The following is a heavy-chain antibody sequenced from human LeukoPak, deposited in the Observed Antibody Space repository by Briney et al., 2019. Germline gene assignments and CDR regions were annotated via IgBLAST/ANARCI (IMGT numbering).Heavy chain of an antibody. V-gene: IGHV3-48*01. Sequence: GGSLRLSCAASGFTFGSYSMNWVRQAPGKGLEWVSYISSSSSTIYYADSVKGRFTISRDNAKNSLYLQMNSLRAEDTAVYYCARDHHPLGADYWGQGTLVTVSS. CDR2: ISSSSSTI. D-gene: IGHD1-14*01. CDR1: GFTFGSYS. J-gene: IGHJ4*02. CDR3: ARDHHPLGADY.